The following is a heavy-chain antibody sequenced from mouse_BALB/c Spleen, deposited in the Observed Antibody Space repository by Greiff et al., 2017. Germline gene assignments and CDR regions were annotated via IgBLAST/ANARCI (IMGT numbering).Heavy chain of an antibody. J-gene: IGHJ4*01. CDR1: GFNIKDTY. D-gene: IGHD1-2*01. CDR2: IDPANGNT. CDR3: ARTTATLMDY. V-gene: IGHV14-3*02. Sequence: EVMLVESGAELVKPGASVKLSCTASGFNIKDTYMHWVKQRPEQGLEWIGRIDPANGNTKYDPKFQGKATITADTSSNTAYLQLSSLTSEDTAVYYCARTTATLMDYWGQGTSVTVSS.